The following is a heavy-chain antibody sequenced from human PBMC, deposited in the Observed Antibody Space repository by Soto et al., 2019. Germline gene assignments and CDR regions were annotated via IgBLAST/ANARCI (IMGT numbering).Heavy chain of an antibody. CDR3: ARDLGQLGYFDY. Sequence: GGSLRLSCAASGFTFSTYTMSWVRQAPGKGLEWVSAISGSGGSPSYADSVQGRFTISRDNPKNTLYLQMNSLRAEDTAVYYSARDLGQLGYFDYWGQGPLVPVSS. J-gene: IGHJ4*02. V-gene: IGHV3-23*01. CDR2: ISGSGGSP. CDR1: GFTFSTYT. D-gene: IGHD6-6*01.